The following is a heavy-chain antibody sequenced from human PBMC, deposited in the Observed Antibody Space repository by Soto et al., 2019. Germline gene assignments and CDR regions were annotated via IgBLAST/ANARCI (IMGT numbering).Heavy chain of an antibody. CDR3: AKGVVREPAYFDY. CDR1: GFTFSAFA. J-gene: IGHJ4*02. D-gene: IGHD3-10*01. V-gene: IGHV3-30*18. Sequence: QVQMVESGGAVAQPGRSLRLSCTVSGFTFSAFAMYWVRQAPGKGLEWVALISYDGRNEDYAESVRWRFIISRDNSKNTLYLDINSLTAEDSAVYFCAKGVVREPAYFDYWGQGTLVTVSS. CDR2: ISYDGRNE.